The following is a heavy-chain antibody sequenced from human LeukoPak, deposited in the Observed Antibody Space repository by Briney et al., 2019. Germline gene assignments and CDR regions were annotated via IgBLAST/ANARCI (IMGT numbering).Heavy chain of an antibody. Sequence: SETLSLTCTVSGGSISSYYWSWIRQPPGKGLEWIRYIYYSGSTNYNPSLKSRVTISADTSKNQFSLKLSSVTAADTAVYYCARSSGYSPLRFDPWGQGTLVTVSS. CDR1: GGSISSYY. D-gene: IGHD3-22*01. CDR3: ARSSGYSPLRFDP. V-gene: IGHV4-59*01. J-gene: IGHJ5*02. CDR2: IYYSGST.